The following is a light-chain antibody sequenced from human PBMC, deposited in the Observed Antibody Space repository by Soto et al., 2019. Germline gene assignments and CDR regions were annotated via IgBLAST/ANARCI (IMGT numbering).Light chain of an antibody. Sequence: HSALTQPASVSGSPGQSITISCTGTSSDVGGYNYVSWYQQHPGKAPKLMIYEVSNRPSGVSNRFSGSKSGNTASLTISGLQAEDEADYYCSSYTSSSTLWVFGGGTKVTVL. CDR1: SSDVGGYNY. J-gene: IGLJ3*02. CDR2: EVS. CDR3: SSYTSSSTLWV. V-gene: IGLV2-14*01.